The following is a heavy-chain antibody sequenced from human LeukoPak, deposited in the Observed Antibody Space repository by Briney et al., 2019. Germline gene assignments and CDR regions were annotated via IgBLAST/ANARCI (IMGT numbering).Heavy chain of an antibody. V-gene: IGHV3-30*04. CDR2: ISYDGSNQ. D-gene: IGHD4-17*01. CDR3: ARGRTPYGDPIFYFDC. CDR1: GFTFSSYA. J-gene: IGHJ4*02. Sequence: GRPLRLSCAASGFTFSSYAMHWVRQAPGKGLEWVAVISYDGSNQYYADSVKGRFTISRDKSKNTLYLQMNSLRAEDTAVYYCARGRTPYGDPIFYFDCWGQGTLVTVSS.